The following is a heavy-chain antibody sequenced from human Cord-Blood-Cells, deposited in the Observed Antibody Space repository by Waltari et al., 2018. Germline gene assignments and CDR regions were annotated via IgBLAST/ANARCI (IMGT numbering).Heavy chain of an antibody. J-gene: IGHJ4*02. CDR2: ISYDGSNK. CDR1: GFTFSSYA. CDR3: ARDHPDY. Sequence: QVQLVESGGGVVQPGRSLRLSCAASGFTFSSYAMHWVRQAPGKGLGWVAVISYDGSNKYYAESVKGRFTISRDNSKNTLYLQMNSLRAEDTAVYYCARDHPDYWGQGTLVTVSS. V-gene: IGHV3-30*04.